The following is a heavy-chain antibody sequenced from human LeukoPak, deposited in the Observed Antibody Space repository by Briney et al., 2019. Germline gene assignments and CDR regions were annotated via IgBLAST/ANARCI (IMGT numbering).Heavy chain of an antibody. Sequence: PGGSLRLSCAASGFTFSTYWMNWYRQAPGKGLEWVGNINQDAGEINYVDSVRGRFTISRDNAKNSLHLQMNSLRVEDTAVYYCATDRDNSDWQKRFDSWGQGTLVTVSS. CDR3: ATDRDNSDWQKRFDS. CDR2: INQDAGEI. D-gene: IGHD2-21*02. CDR1: GFTFSTYW. J-gene: IGHJ4*02. V-gene: IGHV3-7*01.